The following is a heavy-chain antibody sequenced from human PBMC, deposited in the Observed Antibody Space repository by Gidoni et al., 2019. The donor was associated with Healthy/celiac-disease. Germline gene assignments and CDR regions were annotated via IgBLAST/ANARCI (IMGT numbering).Heavy chain of an antibody. CDR2: ISYDGSNK. CDR3: AKGGTTVTKSGIDYFDY. J-gene: IGHJ4*02. V-gene: IGHV3-30*18. Sequence: QVQLVESGGGVVQPGRSLSLSCAASGFTFSRYGMHWVRQAPGKGLEWVAVISYDGSNKYYADSVKGRFTISRDNSKNTLYLQMNSLRAEDTAVYYCAKGGTTVTKSGIDYFDYWGQGTLVTVSS. CDR1: GFTFSRYG. D-gene: IGHD4-17*01.